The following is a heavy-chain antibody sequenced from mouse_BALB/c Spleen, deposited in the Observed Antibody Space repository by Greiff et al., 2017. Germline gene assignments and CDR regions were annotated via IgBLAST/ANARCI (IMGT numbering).Heavy chain of an antibody. CDR2: IDPENGDT. V-gene: IGHV14-4*02. CDR1: GFNIKDYY. J-gene: IGHJ3*01. CDR3: NAYDGSFAD. D-gene: IGHD2-3*01. Sequence: VQLQQSGAELVRSGASVKLSCTASGFNIKDYYMHWVKQRPEQGLEWIGWIDPENGDTEYAPKFQGKATMTADTSSNTAYLQLSSLTSEDTAVYYCNAYDGSFADWGQGTLVTVSA.